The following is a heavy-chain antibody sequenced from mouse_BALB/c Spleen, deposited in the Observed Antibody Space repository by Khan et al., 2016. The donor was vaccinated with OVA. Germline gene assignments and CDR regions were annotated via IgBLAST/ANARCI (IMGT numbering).Heavy chain of an antibody. CDR1: GFSLTSYG. V-gene: IGHV2-9*02. J-gene: IGHJ2*01. CDR3: ARLEDI. D-gene: IGHD1-3*01. Sequence: QVQLKQSGPGLVALSQSLSITCTVSGFSLTSYGVHWVRQPPGKGLEWLGVIWAGGSTNYNSALMSRLSISKDNSKSQVFLKMNSLQTDDTAMYYCARLEDIWGQGTTLTVSS. CDR2: IWAGGST.